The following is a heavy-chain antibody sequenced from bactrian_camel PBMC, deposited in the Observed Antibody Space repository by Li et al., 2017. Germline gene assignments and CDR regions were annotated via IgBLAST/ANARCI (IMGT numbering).Heavy chain of an antibody. V-gene: IGHV3S1*01. CDR1: GFTFGSYW. CDR3: AADHNWYGGKWSDKGQYTD. CDR2: IDAIGRTT. D-gene: IGHD6*01. J-gene: IGHJ4*01. Sequence: HVQLVESGGGSVQPGGSLTLACAGSGFTFGSYWMYWVRQAPGKGLDWVASIDAIGRTTHYTDSVKGRFTVSRDSANMVYLQMNSLKPEVTAMYYCAADHNWYGGKWSDKGQYTDWGQGTQVTVS.